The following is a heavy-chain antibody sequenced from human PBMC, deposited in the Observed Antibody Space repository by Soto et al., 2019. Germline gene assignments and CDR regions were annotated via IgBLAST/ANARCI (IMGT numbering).Heavy chain of an antibody. J-gene: IGHJ6*02. V-gene: IGHV1-18*04. CDR1: GYTFTSYG. CDR2: ISAYNGNT. Sequence: ASVKVSCKASGYTFTSYGISWVRQAPGQGLEWMGWISAYNGNTNYAQKLQGRVTMTTDTSTSTAYMELRSLRSDDTAVYYCARDWSGYYKVGTNDGMDVWGQGTTVTVSS. CDR3: ARDWSGYYKVGTNDGMDV. D-gene: IGHD3-3*01.